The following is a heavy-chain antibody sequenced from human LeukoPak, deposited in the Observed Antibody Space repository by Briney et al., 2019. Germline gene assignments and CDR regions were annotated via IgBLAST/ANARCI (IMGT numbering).Heavy chain of an antibody. CDR2: ISSSSSYI. CDR1: GFTFSSYS. J-gene: IGHJ4*02. Sequence: PGGSLRLSCAASGFTFSSYSMNWVRQAPGKGLEWVSSISSSSSYIYYADSVKGRFTISRDNAKNSLYLQMNSLRAEDTAVYYCARDLVSVEGFDYWGQGTLVTVSS. D-gene: IGHD6-6*01. CDR3: ARDLVSVEGFDY. V-gene: IGHV3-21*01.